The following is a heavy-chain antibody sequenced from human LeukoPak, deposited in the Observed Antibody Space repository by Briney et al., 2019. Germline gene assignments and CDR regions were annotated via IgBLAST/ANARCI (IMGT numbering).Heavy chain of an antibody. CDR1: GYTFTGYY. J-gene: IGHJ6*03. CDR3: ASGPGDYYDSSGYYLNYYYYHMDV. D-gene: IGHD3-22*01. Sequence: ASVKVSCKASGYTFTGYYMHWVRQAPGQGLEWMGWINPNSGGTNYAQKFQGRVTMTRDTSISTAYMELSRLRSDDTAVYYCASGPGDYYDSSGYYLNYYYYHMDVWGKGTTVTISS. CDR2: INPNSGGT. V-gene: IGHV1-2*02.